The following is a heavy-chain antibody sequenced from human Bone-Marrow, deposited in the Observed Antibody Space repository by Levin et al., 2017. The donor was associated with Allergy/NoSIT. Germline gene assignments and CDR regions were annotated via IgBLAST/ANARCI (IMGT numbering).Heavy chain of an antibody. J-gene: IGHJ4*02. CDR2: IAKDGSNT. CDR1: GFRFSIYT. Sequence: GESLKISCAASGFRFSIYTMHWVRQSPGQGLEWVAVIAKDGSNTYYVDSVKGRFTISRDNSKNTLYLQMNSLKTEDTAVYFCARAPPTVGLDYWGQGTLVTVSS. D-gene: IGHD4-23*01. V-gene: IGHV3-30-3*01. CDR3: ARAPPTVGLDY.